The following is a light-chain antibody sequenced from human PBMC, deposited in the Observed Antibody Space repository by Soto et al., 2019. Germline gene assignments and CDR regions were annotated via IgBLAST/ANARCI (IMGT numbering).Light chain of an antibody. Sequence: EIVMTQSPATLSVSPGERATLSCRASQSVSSNLAWYQQKPGQAPRLLIYGASTRATGIPARFSGSGSGTEFPLPISSLQSEDFAVYYCQQYRTFGQGTKV. CDR3: QQYRT. CDR2: GAS. CDR1: QSVSSN. J-gene: IGKJ1*01. V-gene: IGKV3-15*01.